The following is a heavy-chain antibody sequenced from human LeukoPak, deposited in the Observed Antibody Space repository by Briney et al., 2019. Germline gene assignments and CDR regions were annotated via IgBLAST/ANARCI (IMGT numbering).Heavy chain of an antibody. CDR3: AKDCSSTSCYYYYYGMDV. V-gene: IGHV3-23*01. CDR1: GFTFSSYA. Sequence: GGSLRLSCAASGFTFSSYAMSWVRQAPGKGLEWVSAISGSGGSTYYADSVKGRFTISRDNSKNTLYLQMNSLRAEDTAVYYCAKDCSSTSCYYYYYGMDVWGQGTTVTVSS. J-gene: IGHJ6*02. D-gene: IGHD2-2*01. CDR2: ISGSGGST.